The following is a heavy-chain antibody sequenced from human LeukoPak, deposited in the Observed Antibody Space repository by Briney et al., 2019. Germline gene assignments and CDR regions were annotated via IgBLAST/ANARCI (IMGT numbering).Heavy chain of an antibody. CDR3: AKDSGALAAYGQYYFDS. J-gene: IGHJ4*02. V-gene: IGHV3-23*01. CDR1: GFTFSDYY. Sequence: PGGSLRLSCAASGFTFSDYYMSWVRQAPGKGLEWVSAISDSGGATKYADSVKGRFTISRDNSKNTLYLQMSSLRAEDTAVYYCAKDSGALAAYGQYYFDSWGQGALVTVSS. CDR2: ISDSGGAT. D-gene: IGHD1-26*01.